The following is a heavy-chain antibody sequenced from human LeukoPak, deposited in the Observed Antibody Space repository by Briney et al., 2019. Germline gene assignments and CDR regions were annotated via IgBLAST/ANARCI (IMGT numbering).Heavy chain of an antibody. J-gene: IGHJ4*02. Sequence: PSETLSLTCAVSGGSISSGSYYWSWIRQPPGKGLEWIGYIYYSGSTNYNPSFKSRVTISVDTSKNQFSLKLSSVTAADTAVYYCAATKRALWFGELLGSDYFDYWGQGTLVTVSS. D-gene: IGHD3-10*01. V-gene: IGHV4-61*01. CDR2: IYYSGST. CDR3: AATKRALWFGELLGSDYFDY. CDR1: GGSISSGSYY.